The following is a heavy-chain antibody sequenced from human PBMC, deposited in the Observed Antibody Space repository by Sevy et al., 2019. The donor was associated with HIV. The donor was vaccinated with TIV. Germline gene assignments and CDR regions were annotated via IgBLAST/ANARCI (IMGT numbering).Heavy chain of an antibody. CDR1: GGTFSNYA. Sequence: ASVKVSCKASGGTFSNYALSWARQAPGQGLEWMGGIIPIFGTTNFAQTFQGRVTITADEFTSTAYMELSSLRSADTAVYYRARTPILVIPGATDLYFDNWGQGTLVTVSS. CDR2: IIPIFGTT. V-gene: IGHV1-69*13. CDR3: ARTPILVIPGATDLYFDN. J-gene: IGHJ4*02. D-gene: IGHD2-2*01.